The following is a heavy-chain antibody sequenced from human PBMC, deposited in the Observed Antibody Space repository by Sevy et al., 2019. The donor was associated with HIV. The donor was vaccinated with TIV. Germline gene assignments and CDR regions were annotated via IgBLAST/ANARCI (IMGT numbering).Heavy chain of an antibody. CDR2: ISYDGSNK. D-gene: IGHD2-15*01. Sequence: GGSLRLSCAASGFTFSSYAMHWVRQAPGKGLEWVAVISYDGSNKYYADSVKGRFTISRDNSKNTLYLQMNGLRAEDTAVYYCARDWGYCSGGSCPLRVYYYGMDVWGQGTTVTVSS. CDR1: GFTFSSYA. CDR3: ARDWGYCSGGSCPLRVYYYGMDV. J-gene: IGHJ6*02. V-gene: IGHV3-30-3*01.